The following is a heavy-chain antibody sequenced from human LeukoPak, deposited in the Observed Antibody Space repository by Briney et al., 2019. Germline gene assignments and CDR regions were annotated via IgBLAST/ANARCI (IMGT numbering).Heavy chain of an antibody. CDR1: GGTFSSYA. J-gene: IGHJ4*02. CDR2: IIPILGIA. D-gene: IGHD3-22*01. CDR3: AKSQYYYDSENDY. Sequence: GASVKVSCKASGGTFSSYAISWVRQAPGQGLEWMGRIIPILGIANYAQKFQGRVTITADKSTSTAYMELSSLRSEDTAVYYCAKSQYYYDSENDYWGQGTLVTVSS. V-gene: IGHV1-69*04.